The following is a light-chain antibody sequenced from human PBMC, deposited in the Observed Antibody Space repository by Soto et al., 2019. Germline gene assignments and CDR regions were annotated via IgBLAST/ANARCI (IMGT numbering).Light chain of an antibody. V-gene: IGLV1-40*01. CDR3: QSYDSSLSGSV. CDR2: GNN. Sequence: QSVLTQPPSVSGAPGQRVTISCTGSSSNIGADYDVHWYQQFPGTAPKLLIYGNNNRPSGVPDRFSGSKSGTSASLAIIGLQAEDEADYYCQSYDSSLSGSVFGGGTKVTVL. J-gene: IGLJ2*01. CDR1: SSNIGADYD.